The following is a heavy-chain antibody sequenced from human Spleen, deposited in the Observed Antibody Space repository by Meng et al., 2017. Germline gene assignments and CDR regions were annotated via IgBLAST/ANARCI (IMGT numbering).Heavy chain of an antibody. J-gene: IGHJ4*02. D-gene: IGHD6-13*01. Sequence: ASVKVSCKASGYTFTGYYMHWVRQAPGQGLEWMGWINPNSGGTNYAQKFQGRVSMTRDTSISTAYMELSGLRSDDTAMYYCARDEDISAAGKLFGDYWGQGTLVT. CDR1: GYTFTGYY. V-gene: IGHV1-2*02. CDR2: INPNSGGT. CDR3: ARDEDISAAGKLFGDY.